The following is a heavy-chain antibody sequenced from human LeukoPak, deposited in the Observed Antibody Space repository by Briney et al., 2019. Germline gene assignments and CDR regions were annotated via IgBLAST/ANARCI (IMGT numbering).Heavy chain of an antibody. CDR2: IYYSGST. Sequence: KSSETLSLTCTVSGGSISSYYWSWIRQPPGKGLEWIGYIYYSGSTYYNPSLKSRVTISVDTSKNQFSLKLSSVTAADTAVYYCARGGQWLSGAFDIWGQGTMVTVSS. D-gene: IGHD6-19*01. V-gene: IGHV4-59*08. CDR1: GGSISSYY. CDR3: ARGGQWLSGAFDI. J-gene: IGHJ3*02.